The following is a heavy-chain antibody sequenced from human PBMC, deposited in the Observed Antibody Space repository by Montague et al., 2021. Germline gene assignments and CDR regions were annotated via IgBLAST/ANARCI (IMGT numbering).Heavy chain of an antibody. CDR3: ARSLYCKGGSCYSGFDP. D-gene: IGHD2-15*01. V-gene: IGHV4-39*01. J-gene: IGHJ5*02. CDR1: GGSTSSTSYY. Sequence: SETLSLTCTVSGGSTSSTSYYWGWIRQPPGKELEFIGVIYYNGSTYHNPSLKNRVTVSIDTSKNQFSLKLISVTAADTAVYFCARSLYCKGGSCYSGFDPWGQGTLVTVSS. CDR2: IYYNGST.